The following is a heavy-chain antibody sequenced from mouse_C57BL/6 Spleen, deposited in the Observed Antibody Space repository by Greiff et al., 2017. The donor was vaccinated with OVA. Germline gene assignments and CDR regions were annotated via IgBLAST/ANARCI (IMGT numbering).Heavy chain of an antibody. V-gene: IGHV3-1*01. CDR2: ISYSGST. Sequence: EVKVEESGPGMVKPSQSLSLTCTVTGYSITSGYDWHWIRHFPGNKLEWMGYISYSGSTNYNPSLKSRISITHDTSKNHFFLKLNSVTTEDTATYYCARGTTVYYFDYWGQGTTLTVSS. D-gene: IGHD1-1*01. CDR1: GYSITSGYD. J-gene: IGHJ2*01. CDR3: ARGTTVYYFDY.